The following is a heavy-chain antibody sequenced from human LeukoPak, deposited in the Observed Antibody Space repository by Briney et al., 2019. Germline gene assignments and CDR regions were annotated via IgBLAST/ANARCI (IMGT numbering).Heavy chain of an antibody. Sequence: PSETLSLTCNVSGYSISSGYYWGWIRQPPGKGLEWIGSVHHSGSTYYNPFLKSRVTISVDTSKNQFSLKLSSVTAADTALYYCARDQYDDVAFDPWGQGTLVTVSS. J-gene: IGHJ5*02. V-gene: IGHV4-38-2*02. CDR2: VHHSGST. CDR3: ARDQYDDVAFDP. CDR1: GYSISSGYY. D-gene: IGHD1-1*01.